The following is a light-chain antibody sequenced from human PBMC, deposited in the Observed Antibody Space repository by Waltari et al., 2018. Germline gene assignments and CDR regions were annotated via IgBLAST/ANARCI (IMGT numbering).Light chain of an antibody. CDR2: EDT. V-gene: IGLV1-51*02. CDR1: SHNIGKNY. CDR3: GTWDSSLSGAV. Sequence: QSVLTQPPSVSAAPGQRVTIPCSGGSHNIGKNYVSCYRQFPGSAPKLLIYEDTARPAGVPGRFSGSKSGTSATLDITGLQPGDEAEYYCGTWDSSLSGAVFGGGTLLTVL. J-gene: IGLJ7*01.